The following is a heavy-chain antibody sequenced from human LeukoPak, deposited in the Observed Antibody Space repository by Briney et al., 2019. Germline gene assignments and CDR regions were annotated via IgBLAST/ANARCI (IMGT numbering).Heavy chain of an antibody. J-gene: IGHJ4*02. CDR1: GGSISSYY. D-gene: IGHD6-13*01. CDR2: IYYSGST. CDR3: ARGDSSWPYYFDC. V-gene: IGHV4-59*01. Sequence: SETLSLNCTVSGGSISSYYWNWIRQSPGKGLEWIGYIYYSGSTNYNPSLNSRVTISVDTSKNQFSLKLNSVTAADTAVYYCARGDSSWPYYFDCWGQGTLVTVSS.